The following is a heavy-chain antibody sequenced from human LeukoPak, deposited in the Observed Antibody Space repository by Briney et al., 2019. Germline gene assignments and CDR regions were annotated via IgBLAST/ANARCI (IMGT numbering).Heavy chain of an antibody. V-gene: IGHV3-49*04. Sequence: GRSLRLSCTAPGFTFGDYAVTWVRQAPGKGLEWVGFIRSKAYGGTTEYAASVKGRFTISRDDSKSVAYLQMSSLKTEDTAVYYCARGSNLYYYYGMDVWGKGTTVTVSS. CDR2: IRSKAYGGTT. CDR1: GFTFGDYA. J-gene: IGHJ6*04. D-gene: IGHD4-11*01. CDR3: ARGSNLYYYYGMDV.